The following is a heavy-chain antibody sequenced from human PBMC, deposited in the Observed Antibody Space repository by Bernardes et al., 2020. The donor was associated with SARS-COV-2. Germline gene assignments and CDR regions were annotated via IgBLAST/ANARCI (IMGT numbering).Heavy chain of an antibody. Sequence: SEPLYLTCTVSGDSISSSTYYWGWIRQPPGKGLEWIGSIYYSEYTYYNPSLKSRVTISADTSKNQFSLKLSSVTAADTAVYYCARVNWFGDLAPYYYYMDVWGQGTLVTVSS. J-gene: IGHJ6*03. D-gene: IGHD3-10*01. CDR2: IYYSEYT. V-gene: IGHV4-39*07. CDR1: GDSISSSTYY. CDR3: ARVNWFGDLAPYYYYMDV.